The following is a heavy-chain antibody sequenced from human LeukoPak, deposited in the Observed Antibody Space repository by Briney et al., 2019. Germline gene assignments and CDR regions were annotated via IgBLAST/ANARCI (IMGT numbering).Heavy chain of an antibody. CDR3: ARAPYYGSGSYAYYYYYMDV. D-gene: IGHD3-10*01. CDR1: GGSITSSSCY. V-gene: IGHV4-39*01. J-gene: IGHJ6*03. Sequence: SETLSLTCTFSGGSITSSSCYWGWIRQPPGKVREWIGSIYYSGTAYHSPSLKSRVTISVDTSKNQFSLKLSSVTAADTAVYYCARAPYYGSGSYAYYYYYMDVWGKGTTVTVSS. CDR2: IYYSGTA.